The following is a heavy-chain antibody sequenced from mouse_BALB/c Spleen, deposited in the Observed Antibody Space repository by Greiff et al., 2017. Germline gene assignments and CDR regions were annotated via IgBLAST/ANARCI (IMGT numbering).Heavy chain of an antibody. D-gene: IGHD2-1*01. CDR1: GYTFTDYN. CDR3: ARGNGNFAWFAY. V-gene: IGHV1-18*01. Sequence: LVEPGASVKIPCKASGYTFTDYNMDWVKQSHGKSLEWIGDINPNNGGTIYNQKFKGKATLTVDKSSSTAYMELRSLTSEDTAVYYCARGNGNFAWFAYWGQGTLVTVSA. J-gene: IGHJ3*01. CDR2: INPNNGGT.